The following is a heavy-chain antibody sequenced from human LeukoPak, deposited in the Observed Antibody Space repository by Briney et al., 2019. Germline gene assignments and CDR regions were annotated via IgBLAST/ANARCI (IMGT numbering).Heavy chain of an antibody. D-gene: IGHD3-10*01. V-gene: IGHV3-23*01. Sequence: GGSLRLSCIASGFTFSSDWMNWVRQAPGKGLEWVSAISGSGGGTYYADSVKGRFTISRDNSKNTLYLQMNSLRAEDTAVYYCAKDSSYYGSGDYYFDYWGQGTLVTVSS. CDR3: AKDSSYYGSGDYYFDY. CDR2: ISGSGGGT. J-gene: IGHJ4*02. CDR1: GFTFSSDW.